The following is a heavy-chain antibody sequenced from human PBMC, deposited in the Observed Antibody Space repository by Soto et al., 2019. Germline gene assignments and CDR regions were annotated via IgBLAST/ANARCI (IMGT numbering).Heavy chain of an antibody. CDR1: GYTFTSYG. Sequence: QVQLVQSGAEVKKPGASVKVSCKASGYTFTSYGISWVRQAPGQGLEWMGWISAYNGNTNYAQKLHGRVTMPTDTSTSTAYMELRSLRSDGTAVYYCERDAAVGLFDYWGQGTLVTVSS. CDR2: ISAYNGNT. J-gene: IGHJ4*02. CDR3: ERDAAVGLFDY. D-gene: IGHD1-26*01. V-gene: IGHV1-18*01.